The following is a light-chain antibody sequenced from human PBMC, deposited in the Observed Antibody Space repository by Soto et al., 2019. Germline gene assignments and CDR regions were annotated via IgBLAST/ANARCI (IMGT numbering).Light chain of an antibody. J-gene: IGLJ1*01. V-gene: IGLV2-11*01. CDR2: DVS. CDR3: CSYAGNYAYV. Sequence: SVLTQPRSVSESPGQSVTISCTGTSSDVGGYNFVSWYQQYPGKAPKLMIYDVSKRPSGVPDRFSGSKSGNTASLTISGLQAEDEADYYCCSYAGNYAYVFGTGTKVTVL. CDR1: SSDVGGYNF.